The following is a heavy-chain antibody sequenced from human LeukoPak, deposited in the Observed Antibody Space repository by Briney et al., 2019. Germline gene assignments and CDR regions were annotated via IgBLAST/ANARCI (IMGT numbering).Heavy chain of an antibody. J-gene: IGHJ4*02. CDR2: IYYSGST. D-gene: IGHD3-22*01. Sequence: SQTLSLTCIVSGGSISSHYRSWIRQPPGKGLEYIGYIYYSGSTDYNPSLKSRVTISLDTSKNQFSLNLTSVTAADTAVYYCARRSGVLDSRDSRYYFDHWGQGTLVTVSS. CDR1: GGSISSHY. CDR3: ARRSGVLDSRDSRYYFDH. V-gene: IGHV4-59*11.